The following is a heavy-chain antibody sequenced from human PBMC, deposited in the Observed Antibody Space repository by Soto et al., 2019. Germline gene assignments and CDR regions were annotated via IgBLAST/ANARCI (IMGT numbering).Heavy chain of an antibody. J-gene: IGHJ4*02. CDR2: VYHDGRNT. CDR3: AKGGRQWLVTSDFNY. CDR1: GFTFSDYA. D-gene: IGHD6-19*01. Sequence: VQLVESGGGVVQPGRSLRLSCAASGFTFSDYAMHWVRQAPGKGLEWVAVVYHDGRNTHYADSVKGRFTISRDSSKNTVSLEMTSLRAEDTAVYYCAKGGRQWLVTSDFNYWGQGALVPFPS. V-gene: IGHV3-30*18.